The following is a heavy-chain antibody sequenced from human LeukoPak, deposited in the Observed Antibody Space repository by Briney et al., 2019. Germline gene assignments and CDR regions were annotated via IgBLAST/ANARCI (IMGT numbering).Heavy chain of an antibody. D-gene: IGHD3-22*01. CDR3: ARVNYYYDSSGYYS. CDR2: INSDGSST. J-gene: IGHJ4*02. V-gene: IGHV3-74*01. Sequence: TGGSLRLSCAAAGFTFSSYWMHWVRQAPGKGLVWVSRINSDGSSTSYSDSVKGRFTISRDNDKNTLYLQMNSLRAEDTAVYYCARVNYYYDSSGYYSWGQGTLVTVSS. CDR1: GFTFSSYW.